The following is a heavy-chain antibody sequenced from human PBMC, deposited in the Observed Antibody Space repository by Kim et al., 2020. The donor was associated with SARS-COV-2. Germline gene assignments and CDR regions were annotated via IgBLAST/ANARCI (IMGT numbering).Heavy chain of an antibody. D-gene: IGHD2-8*01. CDR1: GFTFSSYG. Sequence: GGSLRLSCAASGFTFSSYGMHWVRQAPGKGLEWVAVISYDGSNKYYADSVKGRFTISRDNSKNTLYLQMNSLRAEDTAVYYCAKDLGYCTNGVCYAGAVYYYYYYYMDVWGKGTTVTVSS. CDR3: AKDLGYCTNGVCYAGAVYYYYYYYMDV. CDR2: ISYDGSNK. V-gene: IGHV3-30*18. J-gene: IGHJ6*03.